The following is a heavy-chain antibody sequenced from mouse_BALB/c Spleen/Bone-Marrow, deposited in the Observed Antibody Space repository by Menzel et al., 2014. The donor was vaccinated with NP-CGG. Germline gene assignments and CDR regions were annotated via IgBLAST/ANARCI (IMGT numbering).Heavy chain of an antibody. V-gene: IGHV1S130*01. CDR3: ARHHRYAYYFDY. CDR2: IHPNSGNT. D-gene: IGHD2-14*01. CDR1: GYTFTSSW. Sequence: VQLQQSGSVLVRPGASVKLSCQASGYTFTSSWMHWAKQRPGQGLKWIGEIHPNSGNTNYNEKFKGKATLTVDTSSSTAYADLSSLTAEDSAVYFCARHHRYAYYFDYWGQGTTLTVSS. J-gene: IGHJ2*01.